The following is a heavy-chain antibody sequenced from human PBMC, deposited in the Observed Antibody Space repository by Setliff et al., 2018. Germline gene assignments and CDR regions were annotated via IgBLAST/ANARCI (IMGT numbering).Heavy chain of an antibody. J-gene: IGHJ4*02. CDR3: AHDGRWSTVPLEY. CDR1: GFSLSTNTVG. CDR2: IFWDDDK. D-gene: IGHD1-26*01. V-gene: IGHV2-5*02. Sequence: ASGPTLVNPTETLTLTCTFSGFSLSTNTVGVGWIRQPPGKALEWLAVIFWDDDKRYSPSLQHRLTINKDTSKNQVVLTMANVDPVDTATYYCAHDGRWSTVPLEYWGQGSLVTVSS.